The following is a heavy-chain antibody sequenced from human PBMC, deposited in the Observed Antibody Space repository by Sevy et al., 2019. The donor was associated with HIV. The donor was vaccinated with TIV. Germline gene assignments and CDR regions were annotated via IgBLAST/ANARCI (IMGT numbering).Heavy chain of an antibody. CDR2: ISSSSSTI. CDR3: AREGPPYYYDSDWYFDY. V-gene: IGHV3-48*01. Sequence: GGSLRLSCAASGFTFSSYSMNWVRQAPGKGLEWVSYISSSSSTIYYADPVKGRFTISRDNAKKSLYLQMNSLGAEDTAVYYCAREGPPYYYDSDWYFDYWGQGTLVTVSS. D-gene: IGHD3-22*01. J-gene: IGHJ4*02. CDR1: GFTFSSYS.